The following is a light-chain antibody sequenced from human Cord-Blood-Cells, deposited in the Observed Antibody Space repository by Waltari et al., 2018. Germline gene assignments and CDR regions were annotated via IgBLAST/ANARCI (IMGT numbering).Light chain of an antibody. CDR3: QSYDSSLSGYV. CDR2: GNS. Sequence: QSVLTPPPSVSGAPRQRVTIPCTGSSSNIRAGYDLHWYQQLPGTAPKLLIYGNSNRPSGVPDRFSGSKSGTSASLAITGLQAEDEADYYCQSYDSSLSGYVFGTGTKVTVL. V-gene: IGLV1-40*01. J-gene: IGLJ1*01. CDR1: SSNIRAGYD.